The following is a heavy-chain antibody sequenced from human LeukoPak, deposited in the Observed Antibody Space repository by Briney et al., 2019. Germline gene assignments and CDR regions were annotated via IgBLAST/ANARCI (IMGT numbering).Heavy chain of an antibody. CDR3: AGTVVVTAIPSPYFDY. CDR2: IYSGGST. D-gene: IGHD2-21*02. J-gene: IGHJ4*02. V-gene: IGHV3-66*02. CDR1: GFTVSSNY. Sequence: GGSLRLSCAASGFTVSSNYMSWVRQAPGKGLEWVSVIYSGGSTYYADSVKGRFIISRDNSKNTLYLQMNSLRAEDTAVYYCAGTVVVTAIPSPYFDYWGQGTLVTVSS.